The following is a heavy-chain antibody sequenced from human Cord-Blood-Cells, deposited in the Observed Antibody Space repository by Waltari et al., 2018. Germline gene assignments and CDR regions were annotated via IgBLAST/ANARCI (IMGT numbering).Heavy chain of an antibody. Sequence: QVQLVQSGAEVKKPGASVKVSCKVSGYTLTELSMHWVRQPPGKGLEWMGGFDPEDGETIYAQKFQGRVTMTEDTSTDTAYMELSSLRSEDTAVYYCATVRITMVRGVIKGDYFDYWGQGTLVTVSS. V-gene: IGHV1-24*01. CDR3: ATVRITMVRGVIKGDYFDY. CDR1: GYTLTELS. CDR2: FDPEDGET. J-gene: IGHJ4*02. D-gene: IGHD3-10*01.